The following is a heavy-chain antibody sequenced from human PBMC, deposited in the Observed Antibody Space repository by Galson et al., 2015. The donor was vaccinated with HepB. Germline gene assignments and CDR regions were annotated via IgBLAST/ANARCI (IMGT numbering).Heavy chain of an antibody. CDR2: ISGYNANT. J-gene: IGHJ4*02. V-gene: IGHV1-18*01. D-gene: IGHD5-12*01. CDR3: ARGGVATIGGPTFDY. Sequence: SVKVSCKASGYTFSTYGISWVRQAPGQGLEWMGRISGYNANTNYAEKFQGRVTMTTDTSTSTVYMEVRSLRYDDTAVYYCARGGVATIGGPTFDYWGQGTLVTVSS. CDR1: GYTFSTYG.